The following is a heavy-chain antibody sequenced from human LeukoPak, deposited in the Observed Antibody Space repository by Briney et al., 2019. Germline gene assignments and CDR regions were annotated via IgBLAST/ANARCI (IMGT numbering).Heavy chain of an antibody. CDR1: GGSISSYY. D-gene: IGHD6-13*01. J-gene: IGHJ6*03. V-gene: IGHV4-4*07. CDR3: ARERGSSSGGHYYYYMDV. CDR2: IYTSGST. Sequence: SETLSLTCTVSGGSISSYYWSWIRQPAGKGLEWIGRIYTSGSTNYNPSLKSRVTMSVDTSKNQFSLKLSSVTAADTAVYYCARERGSSSGGHYYYYMDVWGKGTTVTISS.